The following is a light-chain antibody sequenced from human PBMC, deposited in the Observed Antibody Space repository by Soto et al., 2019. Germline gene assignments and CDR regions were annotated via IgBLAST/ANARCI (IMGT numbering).Light chain of an antibody. J-gene: IGKJ4*01. Sequence: IQLIQSRSSLSPPVGDRVTITCRASQGISSYLGWYQQKPGKAPNLLIYDASTLHSGVPSRFSGGGSGTDVTRTICSLQPEDVAPYYGQQVTVYPSTFGVGTKVDIK. CDR3: QQVTVYPST. CDR2: DAS. V-gene: IGKV1-9*01. CDR1: QGISSY.